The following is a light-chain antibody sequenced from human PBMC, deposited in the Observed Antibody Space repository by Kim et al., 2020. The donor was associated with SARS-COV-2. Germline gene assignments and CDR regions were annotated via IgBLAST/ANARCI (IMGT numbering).Light chain of an antibody. Sequence: SASVGDRVTITCRASQSISTWLAWYQQKPGTTPKLLIYKASYLQSGVPSRFRGSGSGTEFTLTISSLQPDDFATYYCQQYESPLYTFGQGTKLEI. J-gene: IGKJ2*01. V-gene: IGKV1-5*03. CDR1: QSISTW. CDR3: QQYESPLYT. CDR2: KAS.